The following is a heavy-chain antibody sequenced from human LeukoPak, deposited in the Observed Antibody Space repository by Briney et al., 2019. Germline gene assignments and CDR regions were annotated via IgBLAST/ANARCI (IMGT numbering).Heavy chain of an antibody. D-gene: IGHD3-10*01. CDR2: ISSSGSTI. CDR1: GFTFSSYE. CDR3: ARDVYYGSGSPRLDY. J-gene: IGHJ4*02. Sequence: GGSLRLSCAASGFTFSSYEMNWVRQAPGKGLEWVSYISSSGSTIYYADSVKGRFTISRDNAKNSLCLQMNSLRAEDTAVYYCARDVYYGSGSPRLDYWGQGTLVTVSS. V-gene: IGHV3-48*03.